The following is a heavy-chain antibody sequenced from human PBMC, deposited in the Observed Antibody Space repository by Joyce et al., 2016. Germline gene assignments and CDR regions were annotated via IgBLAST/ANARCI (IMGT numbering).Heavy chain of an antibody. CDR3: ARVPGFH. CDR2: IYSGGDT. CDR1: GFTVSNNY. Sequence: EVQLVESGGGLIQPGGSLRLSCAASGFTVSNNYMTWVRQAQGKGLEWVSFIYSGGDTYYADSVKGRCTISRDKNTLYLQMNSLRVEDTAVYYCARVPGFHWGQGTLVTVSS. V-gene: IGHV3-53*01. J-gene: IGHJ4*02.